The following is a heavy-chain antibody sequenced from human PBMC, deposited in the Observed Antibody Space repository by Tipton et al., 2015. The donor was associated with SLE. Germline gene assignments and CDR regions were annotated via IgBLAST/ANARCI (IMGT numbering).Heavy chain of an antibody. D-gene: IGHD6-19*01. CDR2: IRYDGSNK. V-gene: IGHV3-30*02. Sequence: SGFTFSSYGMHWVRQAPGKGLEWVAFIRYDGSNKYYADSVKGRFTISRDNSKNTLYLQMNSLRAEDTAVYYCAKGEQWRPGEGIWDYWVQGTLVTVSS. CDR3: AKGEQWRPGEGIWDY. CDR1: GFTFSSYG. J-gene: IGHJ4*02.